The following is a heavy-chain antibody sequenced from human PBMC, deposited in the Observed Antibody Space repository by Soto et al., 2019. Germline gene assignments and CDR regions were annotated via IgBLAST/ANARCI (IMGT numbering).Heavy chain of an antibody. J-gene: IGHJ5*02. V-gene: IGHV1-69*01. CDR1: GGTFSSYA. CDR2: IIPIFGTA. CDR3: ARERIAAPHNWFDP. Sequence: QVQLVQSGAEVKKPGSSVKVSCKASGGTFSSYAISWVRQAPGQGLEWMGGIIPIFGTANYAQKFQGRVTITADDSTSTAYMEPSSLRTEDTAVYYCARERIAAPHNWFDPWGQGTLVTVSS. D-gene: IGHD6-6*01.